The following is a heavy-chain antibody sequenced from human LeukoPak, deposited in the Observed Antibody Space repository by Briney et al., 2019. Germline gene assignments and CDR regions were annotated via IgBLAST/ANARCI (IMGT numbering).Heavy chain of an antibody. J-gene: IGHJ4*02. CDR3: ARGEDGYYFEY. CDR2: ISDSSSKI. D-gene: IGHD6-25*01. Sequence: PGGSLRLSCAASGFAFSTYSMNWVRQAPGKGLEWVSSISDSSSKIYYADSVKGRFTISRDNAKNSLYLQLNSLRAEDTAVYFCARGEDGYYFEYWGQGTLVTVSS. V-gene: IGHV3-21*01. CDR1: GFAFSTYS.